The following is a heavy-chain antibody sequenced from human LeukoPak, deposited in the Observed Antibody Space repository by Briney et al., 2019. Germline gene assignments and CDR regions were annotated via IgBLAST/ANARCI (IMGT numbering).Heavy chain of an antibody. J-gene: IGHJ3*02. CDR1: GYTFTSYD. CDR2: MNPNSGNT. D-gene: IGHD1-1*01. CDR3: ARYNWNGLKVAFDI. V-gene: IGHV1-8*03. Sequence: ASVKVSCKASGYTFTSYDINWVRQATGQGLEWMGWMNPNSGNTGHAQKFQGRVTITRNTSISTAYMELSSLRSEDTAVYYCARYNWNGLKVAFDIWGQGTMVTVSS.